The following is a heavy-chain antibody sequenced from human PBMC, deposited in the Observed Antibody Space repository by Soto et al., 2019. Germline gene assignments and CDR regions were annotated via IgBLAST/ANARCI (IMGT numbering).Heavy chain of an antibody. Sequence: GGSLRLSCGVSGLTFRNYAMTWVRQAPGRGLEWVSAISGSGSPTYYADSVKGRFTISRDNSKNTLYLQMNSLRADDTAVYYCARDMSGGTYNYYYGMDVWGQGTTVTVSS. CDR2: ISGSGSPT. CDR3: ARDMSGGTYNYYYGMDV. J-gene: IGHJ6*02. CDR1: GLTFRNYA. V-gene: IGHV3-23*01. D-gene: IGHD1-26*01.